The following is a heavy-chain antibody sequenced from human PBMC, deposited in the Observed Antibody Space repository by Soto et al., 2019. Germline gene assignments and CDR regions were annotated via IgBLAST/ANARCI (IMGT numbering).Heavy chain of an antibody. CDR3: ATLPPSIEVTALPIPT. D-gene: IGHD2-15*01. J-gene: IGHJ4*02. Sequence: PSETLSLTFAVSGGSVSSTNCRSWVRQSTGKGLEWIGDVYHIGSTNYNPSLRGRVTISVDKSNNQFSLTVKYVTAADTAVYYCATLPPSIEVTALPIPTRGEGTLVTRSS. CDR1: GGSVSSTNC. CDR2: VYHIGST. V-gene: IGHV4-4*02.